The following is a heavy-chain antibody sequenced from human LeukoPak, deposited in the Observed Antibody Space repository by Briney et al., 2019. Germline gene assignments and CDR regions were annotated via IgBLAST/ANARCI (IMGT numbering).Heavy chain of an antibody. J-gene: IGHJ4*02. CDR1: GGSISSSSYY. D-gene: IGHD3-9*01. Sequence: PSETLSLTCTASGGSISSSSYYWGWIRQPPGKGLEWIGSIYYSGSTYYNPSLKSRVTISVDTSKNQFSLKLSSVTAADTAVYYCARQKWDILTGYPDYWGQRTLVTVSS. V-gene: IGHV4-39*01. CDR3: ARQKWDILTGYPDY. CDR2: IYYSGST.